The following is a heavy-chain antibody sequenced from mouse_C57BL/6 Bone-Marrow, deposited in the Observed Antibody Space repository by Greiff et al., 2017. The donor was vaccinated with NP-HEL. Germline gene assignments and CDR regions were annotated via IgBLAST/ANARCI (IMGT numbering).Heavy chain of an antibody. D-gene: IGHD2-2*01. Sequence: EVQLVESGGGLVKPGGSLKLSCAASGFTFSSYAMSWVRQTPEKRLEWVATISDGGSYTYYPDNVKGRFTISRDNAKNNLYLQMSHLKSEDTAMYYCARDNGYRFAYWGQGTLVTVSA. CDR3: ARDNGYRFAY. J-gene: IGHJ3*01. CDR2: ISDGGSYT. CDR1: GFTFSSYA. V-gene: IGHV5-4*01.